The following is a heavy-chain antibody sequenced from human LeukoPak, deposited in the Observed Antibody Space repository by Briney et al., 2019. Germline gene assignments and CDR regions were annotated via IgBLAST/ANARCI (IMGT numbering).Heavy chain of an antibody. CDR1: GFTFSSYE. Sequence: PGGSLRLSCAASGFTFSSYEMNWVRQAPGKGLEWVSYISSSGSTIYYADSVKGRFTISRDNAKNSLYLQMNSLRAEDTAVYYCARPPLDTMMESTRGYWGQGTLVTVSS. CDR2: ISSSGSTI. D-gene: IGHD3-22*01. CDR3: ARPPLDTMMESTRGY. J-gene: IGHJ4*02. V-gene: IGHV3-48*03.